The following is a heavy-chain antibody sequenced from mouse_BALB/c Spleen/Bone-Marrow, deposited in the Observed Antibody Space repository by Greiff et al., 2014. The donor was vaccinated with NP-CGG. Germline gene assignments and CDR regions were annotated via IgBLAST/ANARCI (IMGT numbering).Heavy chain of an antibody. D-gene: IGHD3-1*01. V-gene: IGHV1-9*01. Sequence: VQLQQSGAELMKPGASVKISCKATGYTFSSYWIEWVKQRPGHGLEWIGEILPGSGSTNYNEKFKGKATFTADTSSNTAYTQPSSLTSEDSAVYYCARELGLRLAYWGQGTLVTVSA. CDR3: ARELGLRLAY. J-gene: IGHJ3*01. CDR1: GYTFSSYW. CDR2: ILPGSGST.